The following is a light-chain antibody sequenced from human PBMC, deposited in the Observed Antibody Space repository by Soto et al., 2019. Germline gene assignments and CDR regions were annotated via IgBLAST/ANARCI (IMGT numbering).Light chain of an antibody. CDR3: QKYGGSPPWT. V-gene: IGKV3-20*01. CDR1: QSVSGSY. Sequence: EIVLTQSPGTLSLSPGERATLSCRASQSVSGSYLAWYQQKPGRAPRLLIFGASSRAIGIPDRFSGSGSGTEFTLSISRLEPEDFAVYYCQKYGGSPPWTFGRGTKVDIK. CDR2: GAS. J-gene: IGKJ1*01.